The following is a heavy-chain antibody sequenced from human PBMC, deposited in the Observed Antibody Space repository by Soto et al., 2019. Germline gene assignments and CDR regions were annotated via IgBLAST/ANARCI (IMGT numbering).Heavy chain of an antibody. CDR3: TRANWYSEY. CDR1: GGSISNHY. D-gene: IGHD7-27*01. J-gene: IGHJ4*02. Sequence: QVQLQESGPGLVKPSETLSLTCSVSGGSISNHYWSWIRQPPGKGLEWIGYIYYNGNTNYNPSLKSRVPMAVATSKNQISLKLTTVTAADTAVYYCTRANWYSEYWGQGTLVTVSS. CDR2: IYYNGNT. V-gene: IGHV4-59*11.